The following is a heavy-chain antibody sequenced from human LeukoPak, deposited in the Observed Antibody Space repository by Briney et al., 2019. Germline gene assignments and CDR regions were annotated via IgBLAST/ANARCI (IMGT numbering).Heavy chain of an antibody. CDR3: AREKEGYCSRTSCYLDYYYYYMDV. J-gene: IGHJ6*03. CDR1: GFTFSRYW. D-gene: IGHD2-2*01. CDR2: IKQDGSEK. V-gene: IGHV3-7*01. Sequence: GGSLRLSCAASGFTFSRYWMTWVRQAPGKGLEWVANIKQDGSEKYYVDSVKGRFTISRDSAKNSLYLQMNSLRAEDTAVYYCAREKEGYCSRTSCYLDYYYYYMDVWGKGTTVTISS.